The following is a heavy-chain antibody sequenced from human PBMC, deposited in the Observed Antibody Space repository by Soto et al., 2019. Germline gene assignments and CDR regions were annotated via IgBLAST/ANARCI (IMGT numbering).Heavy chain of an antibody. J-gene: IGHJ6*02. D-gene: IGHD3-16*01. CDR1: GYSFTSYW. V-gene: IGHV5-51*01. CDR3: ASDLGVGGYYYGMDV. CDR2: IYPGDSDT. Sequence: GESLKIACKGSGYSFTSYWIGWVSQMPGKGLEWMGIIYPGDSDTRYSPSFQGQVTISADKSISTAYLQWSSLKASDSAMYYCASDLGVGGYYYGMDVWGQGTTVTVSS.